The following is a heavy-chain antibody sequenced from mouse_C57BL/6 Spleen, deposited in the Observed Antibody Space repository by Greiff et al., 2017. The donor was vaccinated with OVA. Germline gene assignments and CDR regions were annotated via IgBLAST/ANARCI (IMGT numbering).Heavy chain of an antibody. CDR2: IRNKANNPAT. CDR1: GFTFSDAW. CDR3: TGSNYVRFAY. J-gene: IGHJ3*01. V-gene: IGHV6-6*01. Sequence: EVKVVESGGGLVQPGGSMKLSCAASGFTFSDAWMDWVRQSPEKGLEWVAEIRNKANNPATYYAVSVKGRFTISRDDSKSSVYLQMNSLRAEDTGIYYCTGSNYVRFAYWGQGTLVTVSA. D-gene: IGHD2-5*01.